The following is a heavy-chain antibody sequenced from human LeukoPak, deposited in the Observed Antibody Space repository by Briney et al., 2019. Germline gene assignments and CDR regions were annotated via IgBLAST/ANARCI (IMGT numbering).Heavy chain of an antibody. V-gene: IGHV3-21*06. CDR3: ARDTVNGPFVISLDL. CDR2: INSADNVE. J-gene: IGHJ5*02. D-gene: IGHD2-8*01. Sequence: PGGSLRLSCAASGFTVSSNYMNWVRQAPGKGPEWVAHINSADNVEYYTDSVRGRFTMSRDNAKDLLYLHLNSLRDEDTAVYYCARDTVNGPFVISLDLWGQGVLVTVSS. CDR1: GFTVSSNY.